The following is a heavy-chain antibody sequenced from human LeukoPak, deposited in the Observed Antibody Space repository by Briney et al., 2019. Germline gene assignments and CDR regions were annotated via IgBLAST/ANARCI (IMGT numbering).Heavy chain of an antibody. D-gene: IGHD2-2*01. CDR1: GYTFTSYD. V-gene: IGHV1-8*01. CDR2: MNPNSGNT. J-gene: IGHJ6*02. Sequence: GASVKVSCKASGYTFTSYDINWVRQATGQGLEWMGWMNPNSGNTGYAQKFQGKVTMTRNTSISTAYMELSSLRSEDTAVYYCARGPPYCSSTSCRKTKSYGTDVWGQGTTVTVSS. CDR3: ARGPPYCSSTSCRKTKSYGTDV.